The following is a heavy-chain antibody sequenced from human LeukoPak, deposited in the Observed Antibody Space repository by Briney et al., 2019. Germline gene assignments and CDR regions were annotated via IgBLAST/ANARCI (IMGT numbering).Heavy chain of an antibody. CDR1: GGSFTDYY. V-gene: IGHV4-34*01. D-gene: IGHD6-19*01. CDR2: IYYSGST. J-gene: IGHJ4*02. Sequence: SETLSLTCAVYGGSFTDYYWGWIRQPPGKGLEWIGSIYYSGSTYYNPSLKSRVTISVDTSKNQFSLKLSSVTAADTAVYYCARSLHSSGWYDPFDYWGQGTLVTVSS. CDR3: ARSLHSSGWYDPFDY.